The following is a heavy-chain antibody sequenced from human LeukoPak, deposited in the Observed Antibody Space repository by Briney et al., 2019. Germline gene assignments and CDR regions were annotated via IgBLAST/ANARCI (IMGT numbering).Heavy chain of an antibody. CDR3: ARRGSGASLEYYFDL. V-gene: IGHV4-59*08. J-gene: IGHJ2*01. CDR1: GGSISSYY. D-gene: IGHD1-14*01. Sequence: SETLSLTCTISGGSISSYYWNWMRQPPGKGLEYIGYIYYSGNTNSIPSLNSRVTISVDTSKNQYSLKLSYVTAADTAVYYCARRGSGASLEYYFDLWGRGTLVTVSS. CDR2: IYYSGNT.